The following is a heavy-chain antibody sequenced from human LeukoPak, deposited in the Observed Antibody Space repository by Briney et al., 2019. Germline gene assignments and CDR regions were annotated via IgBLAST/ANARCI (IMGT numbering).Heavy chain of an antibody. D-gene: IGHD3-22*01. V-gene: IGHV4-34*01. CDR3: ARGRSSRITMIVVVPRGYYMDV. J-gene: IGHJ6*03. Sequence: SETLSLTCAVYGGSFSGYYWSWIRQPPGKGLEWIGEINHSGSTNYNPSLKSRVTISVDTSKNQFSLKLSSVTAADTAAYYCARGRSSRITMIVVVPRGYYMDVWGKGTTVTVSS. CDR2: INHSGST. CDR1: GGSFSGYY.